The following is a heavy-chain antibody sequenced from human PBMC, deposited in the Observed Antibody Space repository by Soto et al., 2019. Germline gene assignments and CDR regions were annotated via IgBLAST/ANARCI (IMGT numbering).Heavy chain of an antibody. CDR2: IIHSGST. D-gene: IGHD3-10*01. CDR3: ARGRRISLGSNWFDP. Sequence: SETLSLNCAVFVRSFSNYYWNWIRQPPGKGLEWIGEIIHSGSTNYNPSLKSRVTISVDTSKSQFSLKLSSVTAADTAVYYCARGRRISLGSNWFDPWGQGTLVTVSS. CDR1: VRSFSNYY. J-gene: IGHJ5*02. V-gene: IGHV4-34*01.